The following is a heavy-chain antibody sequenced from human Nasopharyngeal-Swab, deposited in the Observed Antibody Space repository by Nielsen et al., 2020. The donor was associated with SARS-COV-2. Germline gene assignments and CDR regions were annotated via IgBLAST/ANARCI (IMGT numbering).Heavy chain of an antibody. D-gene: IGHD3-3*01. CDR2: ISSSSSYI. J-gene: IGHJ6*02. CDR3: ARDGLDYDFWSAYFMDV. Sequence: AESLRLSCTASGFTFNNYNFNWVRQAPGQGLERVSSISSSSSYIYYADSVKGRFTISRDNAKNSLYLQMNSLRAEDAAVYYCARDGLDYDFWSAYFMDVWGQGTTGTVSS. CDR1: GFTFNNYN. V-gene: IGHV3-21*01.